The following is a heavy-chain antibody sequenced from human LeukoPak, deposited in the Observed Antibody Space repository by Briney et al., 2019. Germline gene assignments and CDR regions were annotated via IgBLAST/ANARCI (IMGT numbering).Heavy chain of an antibody. CDR1: GFTFSTYA. CDR2: ISYDGSNN. J-gene: IGHJ4*02. D-gene: IGHD3-3*01. CDR3: ARVGFDFWSGGLDY. Sequence: GRSLRLSCAASGFTFSTYAMHWVRQAPGKGLEWVAVISYDGSNNYYADSVKGRFTISRDNSKNTLYLQMNSLRAEDTAVYYCARVGFDFWSGGLDYWGQGTLVTVST. V-gene: IGHV3-30-3*01.